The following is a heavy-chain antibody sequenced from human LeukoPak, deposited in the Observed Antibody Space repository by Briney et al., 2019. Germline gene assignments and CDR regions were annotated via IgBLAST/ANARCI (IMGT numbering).Heavy chain of an antibody. V-gene: IGHV3-21*01. CDR1: GFTFGKYW. CDR2: ISSSSSYI. D-gene: IGHD3-16*02. Sequence: GGSLRLSCVASGFTFGKYWMSWVRQAPGKGLEWVSSISSSSSYIYYADSVKGRFTISRDNAKNSLYLQMNSLRAEDTAVYYRARDKGNDYVWGSYRYTLDYWGQGTLVTVSS. CDR3: ARDKGNDYVWGSYRYTLDY. J-gene: IGHJ4*02.